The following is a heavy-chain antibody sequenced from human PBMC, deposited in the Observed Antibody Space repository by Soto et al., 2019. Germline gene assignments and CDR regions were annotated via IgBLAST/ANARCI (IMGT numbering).Heavy chain of an antibody. D-gene: IGHD3-10*01. Sequence: SETLSLTCAVSGASISSSNWWNCVRQPPGKGLEWIGESYHSGSTSYNPSLKSRGTLSVERSKNQFSLKLSSVTAADTAVYFCATRRDGSGSLDQWGQGTLVTVSS. V-gene: IGHV4-4*02. CDR1: GASISSSNW. CDR2: SYHSGST. CDR3: ATRRDGSGSLDQ. J-gene: IGHJ4*02.